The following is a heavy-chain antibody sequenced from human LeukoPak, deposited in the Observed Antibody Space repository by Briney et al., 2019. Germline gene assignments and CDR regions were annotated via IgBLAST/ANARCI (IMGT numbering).Heavy chain of an antibody. CDR3: ARLSFSGSSYYYYMDV. D-gene: IGHD2/OR15-2a*01. CDR1: GYTFTSYY. J-gene: IGHJ6*03. Sequence: ASVKVSCKASGYTFTSYYMHWVRQAPGQGLEWMGIINPSGGSTSYAQKFQGRVTMTRDTSTSTVYMELSSLRSEDTAVYYCARLSFSGSSYYYYMDVWGRGATVTVSS. V-gene: IGHV1-46*01. CDR2: INPSGGST.